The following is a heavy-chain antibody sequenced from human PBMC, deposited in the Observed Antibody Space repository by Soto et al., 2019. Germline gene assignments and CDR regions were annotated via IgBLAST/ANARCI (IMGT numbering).Heavy chain of an antibody. J-gene: IGHJ6*02. CDR1: GGSISSGGYY. V-gene: IGHV4-31*03. CDR2: IYYSGST. CDR3: TSTASDSSSSYYYGMDV. Sequence: SETLSLTCTVSGGSISSGGYYWSWIRQHPGKGLEWIGYIYYSGSTYYNPSLKSRVTISVDTSKNQFSLKLSSVTAADTAAYYCTSTASDSSSSYYYGMDVWGQGTTVTVSS. D-gene: IGHD6-6*01.